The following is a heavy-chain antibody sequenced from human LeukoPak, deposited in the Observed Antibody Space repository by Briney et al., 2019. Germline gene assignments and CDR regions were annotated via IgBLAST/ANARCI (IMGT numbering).Heavy chain of an antibody. J-gene: IGHJ6*02. CDR2: INPSGGST. CDR3: ARGNLAAAGTLFYYYGMDV. CDR1: GYTFTSYY. Sequence: ASVKVSCKASGYTFTSYYMHWVRQAPGQGLEWMRIINPSGGSTSYAQKFQGRVTMTRDTSTSTVYMELSRLRSEDTAVYYCARGNLAAAGTLFYYYGMDVWGQGTTVTVSS. V-gene: IGHV1-46*01. D-gene: IGHD6-13*01.